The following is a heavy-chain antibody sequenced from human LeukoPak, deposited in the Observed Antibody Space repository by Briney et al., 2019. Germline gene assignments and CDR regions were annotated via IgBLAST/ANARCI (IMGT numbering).Heavy chain of an antibody. CDR2: ISAYNGNT. D-gene: IGHD3-10*01. Sequence: ASVKVSCKASGYSFTSYGISWVRQAPGQGLEWMGWISAYNGNTNYAQKLQGRVTMTTDTSTSTAYMELRSLRSDDTAVYYCARDGSITMVRGVIITGNWFDPWGQGTLVTVSS. CDR1: GYSFTSYG. J-gene: IGHJ5*02. CDR3: ARDGSITMVRGVIITGNWFDP. V-gene: IGHV1-18*01.